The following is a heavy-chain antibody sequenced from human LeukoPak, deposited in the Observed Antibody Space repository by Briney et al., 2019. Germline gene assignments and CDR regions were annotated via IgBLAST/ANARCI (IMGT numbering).Heavy chain of an antibody. CDR1: GYSISSGYY. V-gene: IGHV4-38-2*02. CDR2: IYHSGST. CDR3: ARRTYDLWSGDYTGAFDI. J-gene: IGHJ3*02. Sequence: SETLSLTCTVSGYSISSGYYWGWIRQPPGKGLGWIGSIYHSGSTYYNPSLKSRVTISVDTSKNQFSLKLSSVTAADTAVYYCARRTYDLWSGDYTGAFDIWGQGTMVTVSS. D-gene: IGHD3-3*01.